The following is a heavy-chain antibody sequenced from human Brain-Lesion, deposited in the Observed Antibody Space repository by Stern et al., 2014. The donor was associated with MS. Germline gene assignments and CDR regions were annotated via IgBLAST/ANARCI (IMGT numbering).Heavy chain of an antibody. CDR1: GFSFSNGW. CDR2: IKLSTDGGTS. V-gene: IGHV3-15*05. D-gene: IGHD5-18*01. Sequence: VQLLESGGGLVKPPGSLTLSCAVSGFSFSNGWMNLVCLGPRTGLALVARIKLSTDGGTSAYAAPTKGRLTTPRDDSKKMLLMQIDNLRADDTAVYYCTTIGYSASRSGFFDFWGQGTLVTVSS. J-gene: IGHJ4*02. CDR3: TTIGYSASRSGFFDF.